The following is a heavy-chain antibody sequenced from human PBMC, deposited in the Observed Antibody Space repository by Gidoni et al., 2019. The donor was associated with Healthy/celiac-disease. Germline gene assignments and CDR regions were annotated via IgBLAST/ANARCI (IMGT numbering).Heavy chain of an antibody. Sequence: EVQLVESGGGLVQPGGSLRLSCAASGFTFSSDWMSWVRQAPGKGLGWVASIKQEGSEKYYVDSVKGRFTISRDNAKNSLYLQMNSLRAEDTAVYYCARDQRRDYGDYYFDYWGQGTLVTVSS. D-gene: IGHD4-17*01. CDR3: ARDQRRDYGDYYFDY. V-gene: IGHV3-7*01. J-gene: IGHJ4*02. CDR2: IKQEGSEK. CDR1: GFTFSSDW.